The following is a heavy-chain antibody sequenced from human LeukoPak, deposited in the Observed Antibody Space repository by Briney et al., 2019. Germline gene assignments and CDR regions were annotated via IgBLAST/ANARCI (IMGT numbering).Heavy chain of an antibody. J-gene: IGHJ6*03. CDR1: GFTFSSYA. CDR3: ARVSRSCSSTSCSHYYYYYMDV. V-gene: IGHV3-30*04. D-gene: IGHD2-2*01. CDR2: ISYDGSNK. Sequence: GGSLRPSCAASGFTFSSYAVHWVRQAPGKGLEWVAVISYDGSNKYYADSVKGRFTISRDNSKNTLYLQMNSLRAEDTAVYYCARVSRSCSSTSCSHYYYYYMDVWGKGTTVTVSS.